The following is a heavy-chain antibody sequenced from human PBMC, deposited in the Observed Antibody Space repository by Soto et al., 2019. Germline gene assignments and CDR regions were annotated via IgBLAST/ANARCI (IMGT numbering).Heavy chain of an antibody. CDR3: AGVSSGGPPRLTY. CDR1: GGPISSYY. J-gene: IGHJ4*02. Sequence: QVQLQESGPGLVKPSETLSLNCTVSGGPISSYYWSWIRQSPGKGLEWIGYIYYSGSTNYNPSLKARVTISVATSKNQSSLGLSSLPAADRAGYYWAGVSSGGPPRLTYWGQGTLVTVSS. D-gene: IGHD2-15*01. V-gene: IGHV4-59*01. CDR2: IYYSGST.